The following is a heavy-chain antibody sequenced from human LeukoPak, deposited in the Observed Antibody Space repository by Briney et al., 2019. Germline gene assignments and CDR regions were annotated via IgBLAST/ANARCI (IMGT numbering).Heavy chain of an antibody. D-gene: IGHD2-15*01. J-gene: IGHJ4*02. Sequence: PSQTLSLTCAVSGGSISIGGYSWSWIRQPPGKGLEWIGYIYHSGSTYYNPSLKGRVTISVDRSKNQFSLKLSSVTAADTAVYYCARGGSSGYYFDYWGQGTLVTVSS. CDR1: GGSISIGGYS. CDR2: IYHSGST. V-gene: IGHV4-30-2*01. CDR3: ARGGSSGYYFDY.